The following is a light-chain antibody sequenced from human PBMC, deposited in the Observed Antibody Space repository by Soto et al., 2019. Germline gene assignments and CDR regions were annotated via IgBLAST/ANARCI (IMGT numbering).Light chain of an antibody. V-gene: IGKV3-20*01. CDR3: QQYGSSSGIT. J-gene: IGKJ5*01. CDR2: GAS. Sequence: EIVLTQSPGTLSLSPGERATLSCRASQSVSNNYLAWYQQKPCQAHRLLIYGASNRAAGIPDRFSGSGSGTDFTLTISRLEPEDFAVYYCQQYGSSSGITFGQGTRLEIK. CDR1: QSVSNNY.